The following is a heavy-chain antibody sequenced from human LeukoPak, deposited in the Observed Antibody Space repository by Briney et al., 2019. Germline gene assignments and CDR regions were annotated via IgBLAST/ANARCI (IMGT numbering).Heavy chain of an antibody. D-gene: IGHD2-21*01. CDR3: ARVTGGDYPDYFDY. Sequence: GGSLRLSCAAFGFTFSSYSMNWVRQAPGKGLEWVSSISSSSSYIYYADSVKGRFTISRDNAKNSLYLQMNSLRAEDTAVYYCARVTGGDYPDYFDYWGQGTLVTVSS. V-gene: IGHV3-21*01. CDR2: ISSSSSYI. CDR1: GFTFSSYS. J-gene: IGHJ4*02.